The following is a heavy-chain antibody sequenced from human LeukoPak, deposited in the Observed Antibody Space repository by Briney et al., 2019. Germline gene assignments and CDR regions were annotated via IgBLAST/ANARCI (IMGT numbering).Heavy chain of an antibody. J-gene: IGHJ4*02. CDR3: AGHLGYCSGGSCRSHYGFPTG. Sequence: SETLSLTCTVSGGSISSYYWSWIRQPPGKGLEWIGSIYHSGSTYYNPSLKSRVTISVDTSKNQFSLKLSSVTAADTAVYYCAGHLGYCSGGSCRSHYGFPTGWGQGTLVTVSS. V-gene: IGHV4-59*08. CDR1: GGSISSYY. D-gene: IGHD2-15*01. CDR2: IYHSGST.